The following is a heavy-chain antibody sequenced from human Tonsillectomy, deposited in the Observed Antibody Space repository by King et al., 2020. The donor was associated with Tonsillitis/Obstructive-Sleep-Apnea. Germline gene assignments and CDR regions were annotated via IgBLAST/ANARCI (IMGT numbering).Heavy chain of an antibody. Sequence: HVQLVESGGGLVKPGGSLRLSCAASGFTFSDYYMSWIRQAPGKGLEWVSYISISNTYTNYAYSVKGRFTISRDNAKNSLYLQMNSLRAEDTAVYYCAGGSRYCNGGSCYSFFDYWGQGTLVTVSS. CDR1: GFTFSDYY. V-gene: IGHV3-11*05. CDR3: AGGSRYCNGGSCYSFFDY. CDR2: ISISNTYT. D-gene: IGHD2-15*01. J-gene: IGHJ4*02.